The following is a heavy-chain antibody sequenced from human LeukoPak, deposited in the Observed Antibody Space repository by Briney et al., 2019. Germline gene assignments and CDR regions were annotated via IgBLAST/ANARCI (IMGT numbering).Heavy chain of an antibody. V-gene: IGHV3-23*01. CDR1: GFTYGSYW. J-gene: IGHJ4*02. CDR2: ISGSGSST. D-gene: IGHD3-10*01. CDR3: AKSGGGTTKNKYYFDY. Sequence: GGSLRLSCAASGFTYGSYWMSWVRQAPGKGLEWVSSISGSGSSTYYADSVKDRFTISRDSSKNTIYLQMNSLRAEDTAVFYCAKSGGGTTKNKYYFDYWGQGTLVTVSS.